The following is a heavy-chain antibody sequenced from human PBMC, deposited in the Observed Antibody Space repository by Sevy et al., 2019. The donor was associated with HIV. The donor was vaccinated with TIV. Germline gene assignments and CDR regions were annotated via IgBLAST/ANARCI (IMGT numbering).Heavy chain of an antibody. J-gene: IGHJ4*01. D-gene: IGHD3-22*01. CDR3: ATESGPGVNFDY. CDR2: IKQDGSEK. V-gene: IGHV3-7*01. Sequence: GGSLRLSCAASGFTFSTYWMSWVRQAPGKGLEWVANIKQDGSEKYYVDSVKGRFITSRDNAKNSQFLQMNSLRAEDTAVYYCATESGPGVNFDYWGQGTLVTVSS. CDR1: GFTFSTYW.